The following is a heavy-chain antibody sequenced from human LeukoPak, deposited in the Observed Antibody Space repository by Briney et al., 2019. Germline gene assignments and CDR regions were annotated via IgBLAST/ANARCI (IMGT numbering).Heavy chain of an antibody. Sequence: PGGSLRLSCAASGFTFSSYSMNWVRQAPGKGLEWVSSISSSSSYIYYADSVKGRFTISRDNAKNSLYLQMNSLRAEDTAVYYCARVQVSTPGSGWFDPWGQGTLVTVSS. CDR1: GFTFSSYS. D-gene: IGHD5/OR15-5a*01. J-gene: IGHJ5*02. CDR3: ARVQVSTPGSGWFDP. V-gene: IGHV3-21*01. CDR2: ISSSSSYI.